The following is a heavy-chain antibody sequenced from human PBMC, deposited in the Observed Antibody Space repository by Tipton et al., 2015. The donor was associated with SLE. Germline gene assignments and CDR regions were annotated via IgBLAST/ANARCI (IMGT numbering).Heavy chain of an antibody. CDR3: AKFSADYSHGGGYYSYMYYYMDV. CDR2: IYSGGSSR. D-gene: IGHD3-22*01. V-gene: IGHV3-23*03. J-gene: IGHJ6*03. CDR1: GFISSYA. Sequence: GSLRLSCVASGFISSYAMTWVRQAPGKGLEWVSVIYSGGSSRYYADSLKGRFIISRDNSKNTVYLQMNSLRAEDTAVYYCAKFSADYSHGGGYYSYMYYYMDVWGKGTTVTVSS.